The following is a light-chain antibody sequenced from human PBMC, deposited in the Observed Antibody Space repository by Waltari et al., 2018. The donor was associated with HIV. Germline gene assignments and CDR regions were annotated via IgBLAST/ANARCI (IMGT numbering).Light chain of an antibody. V-gene: IGKV3-20*01. Sequence: EIVLTQSPGILSLSPGERVTLSCRASQSVSNNYLAWYKQKPGQAPRLLIYGASSRASGIPDRFSGSGSGTDFTLTISRLEPEDFALYYRQQYGASVTFGQGTELAI. CDR2: GAS. CDR1: QSVSNNY. CDR3: QQYGASVT. J-gene: IGKJ2*01.